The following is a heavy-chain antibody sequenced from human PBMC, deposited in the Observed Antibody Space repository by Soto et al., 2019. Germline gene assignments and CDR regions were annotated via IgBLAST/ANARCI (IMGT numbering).Heavy chain of an antibody. CDR1: GFRFWTYS. D-gene: IGHD5-12*01. Sequence: EVNLLESGGGLVQPGESLRLSCAASGFRFWTYSMSWVRQAPGKGLEWVSGISGDGSATSYADSLKGRFTVSRDNSKDTLFIQMNTLRVEDTAVYYCAKTRLYDNNDYHRDGFDVWGPGTAVTVS. CDR3: AKTRLYDNNDYHRDGFDV. CDR2: ISGDGSAT. J-gene: IGHJ3*01. V-gene: IGHV3-23*01.